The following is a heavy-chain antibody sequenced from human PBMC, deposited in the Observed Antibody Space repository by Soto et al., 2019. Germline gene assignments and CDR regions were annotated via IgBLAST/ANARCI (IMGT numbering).Heavy chain of an antibody. J-gene: IGHJ6*02. V-gene: IGHV2-26*01. CDR3: ARIRFRDGYNWGDYYYYGMDV. CDR1: GFSLSNARMG. D-gene: IGHD5-12*01. CDR2: IFSNDEK. Sequence: QVTLKESGPVLVKPTETLTLTCTVSGFSLSNARMGVSWIRQPPGKALEWLAHIFSNDEKSYSTSLKSRLTISKDTSKSQVVLTMTNMDPADTDTYYCARIRFRDGYNWGDYYYYGMDVWGQGTTVTVSS.